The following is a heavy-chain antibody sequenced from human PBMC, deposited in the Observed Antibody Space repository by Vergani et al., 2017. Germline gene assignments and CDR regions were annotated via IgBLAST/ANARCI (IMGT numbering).Heavy chain of an antibody. J-gene: IGHJ4*02. V-gene: IGHV4-39*01. CDR1: GGSITSSSYY. CDR3: ARTESFILRYFHWAL. CDR2: IYHGGGA. D-gene: IGHD3-9*01. Sequence: QLHLQESGPGLVKPSETLSLTCTVPGGSITSSSYYWGWIRQPPGKGLEWIGNIYHGGGAYYNPSLKGRVSISVDTSKNQFSLEVTSVTAADTAIYFCARTESFILRYFHWALWGQGTLVTVSS.